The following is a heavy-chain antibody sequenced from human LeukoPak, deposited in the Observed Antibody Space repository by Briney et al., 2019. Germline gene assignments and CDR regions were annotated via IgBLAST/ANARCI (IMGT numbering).Heavy chain of an antibody. Sequence: PGGSLRLCCAASEFAFSDYYMSWIRQAPGKGLEWVSYISSSSSYTNYADSVKGRFTISRDNAKNSLYLQMNSLRAEDTAVYYCARDPLWFGELGAFDIWGQGTMVTVSS. CDR2: ISSSSSYT. J-gene: IGHJ3*02. D-gene: IGHD3-10*01. V-gene: IGHV3-11*06. CDR1: EFAFSDYY. CDR3: ARDPLWFGELGAFDI.